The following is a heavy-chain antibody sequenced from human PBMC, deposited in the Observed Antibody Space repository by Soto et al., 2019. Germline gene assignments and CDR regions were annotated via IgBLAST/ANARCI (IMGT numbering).Heavy chain of an antibody. D-gene: IGHD5-12*01. V-gene: IGHV3-23*01. J-gene: IGHJ4*02. CDR2: ISGSGGST. CDR1: GFTFSSYA. CDR3: AKDLLSAPYSGYELDY. Sequence: GGSLRLSCAASGFTFSSYAMSWVRQAPGKGLEWVSAISGSGGSTYYADSVKGRFTISRDNSKNTLYLQMNSLRAEDTAVYYCAKDLLSAPYSGYELDYWGQGTLVTVSS.